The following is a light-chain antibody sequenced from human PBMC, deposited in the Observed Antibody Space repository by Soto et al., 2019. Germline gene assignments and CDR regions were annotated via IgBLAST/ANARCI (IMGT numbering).Light chain of an antibody. CDR1: QAISNH. CDR3: QQLHYYFPLP. Sequence: DIQLTQFPSFLSASVGDRVTITCRASQAISNHLAWYQQKPGKAPKLLIYAASTLRSGVPSRFSGSGSGAEFTLTISSLQPEDFATYYCQQLHYYFPLPFGPGTKVDIK. J-gene: IGKJ3*01. V-gene: IGKV1-9*01. CDR2: AAS.